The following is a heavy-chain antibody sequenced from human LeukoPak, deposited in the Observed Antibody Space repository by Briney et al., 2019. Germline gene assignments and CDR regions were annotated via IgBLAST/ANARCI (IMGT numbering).Heavy chain of an antibody. D-gene: IGHD3-10*01. V-gene: IGHV3-30*01. CDR2: ISSGGTYE. Sequence: GQSLRLSCAASGFTFSIYAMHWVRQAPGKGLEWVSLISSGGTYEYYADSVKGRFTISRDNSKNTLYLQLNSLRAEDTAVYYCARDSTYYYDSGSSGPHYFDNWGQGTLVTVSS. J-gene: IGHJ4*02. CDR3: ARDSTYYYDSGSSGPHYFDN. CDR1: GFTFSIYA.